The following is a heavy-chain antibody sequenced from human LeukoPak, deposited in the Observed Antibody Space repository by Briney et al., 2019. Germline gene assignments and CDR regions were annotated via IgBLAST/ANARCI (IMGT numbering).Heavy chain of an antibody. V-gene: IGHV1-2*02. CDR1: GGTFSSYA. CDR2: INPNSGGT. J-gene: IGHJ4*02. D-gene: IGHD3-22*01. Sequence: ASVKVSCKASGGTFSSYAISWVRQAPGQGLEWMGWINPNSGGTNYAQKFQGRVTMTRDTSISTAYMELSRLRSDDTAVYYCARDLIDDSGGYPLDYWGQGTLVTVSS. CDR3: ARDLIDDSGGYPLDY.